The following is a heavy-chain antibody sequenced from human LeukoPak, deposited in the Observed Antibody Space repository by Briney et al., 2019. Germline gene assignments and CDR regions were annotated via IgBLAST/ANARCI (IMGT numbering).Heavy chain of an antibody. V-gene: IGHV3-30*02. Sequence: GGSLRLSCAASGFTFSSYGMHWVRQAPGKGLEWVAFIRYDGSNKYYADSVKGRFTISRDNSKNTLYLQMNSLRAEDTAVYYCARVPAAMPYYYYYYMDVWGKGTTVTVSS. J-gene: IGHJ6*03. CDR1: GFTFSSYG. D-gene: IGHD2-2*01. CDR2: IRYDGSNK. CDR3: ARVPAAMPYYYYYYMDV.